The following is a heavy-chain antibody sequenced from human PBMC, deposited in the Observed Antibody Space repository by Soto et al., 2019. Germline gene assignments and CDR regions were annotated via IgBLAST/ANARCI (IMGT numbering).Heavy chain of an antibody. Sequence: ASVKVSCKASGYTFTGYYVHWVRRAPGQGLEWMGGINPETGGTSYAQKFQGRVALSRDTSINTAYLELSSLRFDDAAVYFCARERFQVISDGMDVWGQGTTVTVSS. CDR1: GYTFTGYY. V-gene: IGHV1-2*02. CDR2: INPETGGT. J-gene: IGHJ6*02. D-gene: IGHD2-21*01. CDR3: ARERFQVISDGMDV.